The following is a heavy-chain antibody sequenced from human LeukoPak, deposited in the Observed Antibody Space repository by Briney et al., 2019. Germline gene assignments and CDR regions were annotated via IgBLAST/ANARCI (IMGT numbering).Heavy chain of an antibody. CDR2: IYYSGST. D-gene: IGHD6-19*01. CDR3: ARYIAVAGNDYYYYYGMDV. CDR1: GGSISSGGYS. J-gene: IGHJ6*02. Sequence: SETLSLTCAVSGGSISSGGYSWSWIRQPPGKGLEWIGYIYYSGSTNYNPSLKSRVTISVDTSKNQFSLKLSSVTAADTAVYYCARYIAVAGNDYYYYYGMDVWGQGTTVTVSS. V-gene: IGHV4-61*08.